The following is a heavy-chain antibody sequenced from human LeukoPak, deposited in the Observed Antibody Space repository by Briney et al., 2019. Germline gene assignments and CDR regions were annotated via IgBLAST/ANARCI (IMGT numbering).Heavy chain of an antibody. Sequence: SVKVSCKASGYTFTSYAISWVRQAPGQGLEWMGGIIPIFGTANYAQKFQGRVTITADESTSTAYMELSSLRSEDTAVYYCASSMRGDFDAFDIWGQGTMVTVSS. CDR1: GYTFTSYA. CDR3: ASSMRGDFDAFDI. CDR2: IIPIFGTA. J-gene: IGHJ3*02. V-gene: IGHV1-69*13. D-gene: IGHD2-21*02.